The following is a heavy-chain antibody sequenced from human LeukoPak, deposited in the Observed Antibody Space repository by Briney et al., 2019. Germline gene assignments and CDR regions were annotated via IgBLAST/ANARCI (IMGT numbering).Heavy chain of an antibody. CDR2: ISSSSSTI. D-gene: IGHD6-13*01. CDR1: GFTFSSYS. CDR3: ARLKSSSSWYGAFDI. J-gene: IGHJ3*02. Sequence: GGSLRLSCAASGFTFSSYSMNWVRQAPGKGLEWVSYISSSSSTIYYADSVKGRFTISSDNAKNSLYLQMNSLRAKDTAVYYCARLKSSSSWYGAFDIWGQGTMVTVSS. V-gene: IGHV3-48*04.